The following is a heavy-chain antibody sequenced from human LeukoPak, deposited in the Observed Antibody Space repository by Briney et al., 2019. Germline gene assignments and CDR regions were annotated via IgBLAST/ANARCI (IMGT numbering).Heavy chain of an antibody. Sequence: SVKVSCKASGGTFSSYAISWVRQAPGQGLEWMGGIIPIFGTANYAQKFQGRVTITTDESTSTAYMELSSLRSEDTAVYYCARMYYYHSSGYLDYDAFDIWGQGTMVTVSS. CDR2: IIPIFGTA. D-gene: IGHD3-22*01. J-gene: IGHJ3*02. V-gene: IGHV1-69*05. CDR3: ARMYYYHSSGYLDYDAFDI. CDR1: GGTFSSYA.